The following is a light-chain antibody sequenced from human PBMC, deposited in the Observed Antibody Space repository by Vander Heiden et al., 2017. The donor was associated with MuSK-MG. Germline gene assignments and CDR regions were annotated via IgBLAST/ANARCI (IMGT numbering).Light chain of an antibody. CDR2: AAS. CDR3: QQSYSTPL. Sequence: DIQMTQSPSSLSASVGDRVTITCRASQSISSYLHWFQQKPGKAPKLLIYAASRWQSGVPSRFSGSGSGTDFTLTISRLQPEDFATYYWQQSYSTPLFGHGTRVDIK. J-gene: IGKJ3*01. CDR1: QSISSY. V-gene: IGKV1-39*01.